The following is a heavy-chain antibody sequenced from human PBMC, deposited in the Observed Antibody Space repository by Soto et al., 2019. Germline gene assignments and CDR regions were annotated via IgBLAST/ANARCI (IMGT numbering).Heavy chain of an antibody. CDR2: IIPNIGNT. Sequence: ASVKVSCKASGGTFSSYAISWVRQATGQGLEWMGGIIPNIGNTDYAQKFQGRVTMTRNTSISTAYMELSSLRSEDTAVYYCARTLYGDNVDYWGQGTLVTVSS. V-gene: IGHV1-8*02. D-gene: IGHD4-17*01. CDR3: ARTLYGDNVDY. CDR1: GGTFSSYA. J-gene: IGHJ4*02.